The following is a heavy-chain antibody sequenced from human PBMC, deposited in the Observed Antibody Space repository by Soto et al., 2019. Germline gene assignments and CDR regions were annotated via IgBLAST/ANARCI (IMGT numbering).Heavy chain of an antibody. Sequence: EVHLVESGGGLVQPGGSLRLSCVASGFTFNSYWMHWVRQAPGKGLVWVSSISNDGSSTSYADPVKGRFTISRDNAKNTLYLQMNSLRAEDTAVYYCARLPNKSPQNWGQGTLVIVSP. CDR3: ARLPNKSPQN. CDR1: GFTFNSYW. CDR2: ISNDGSST. J-gene: IGHJ1*01. V-gene: IGHV3-74*01.